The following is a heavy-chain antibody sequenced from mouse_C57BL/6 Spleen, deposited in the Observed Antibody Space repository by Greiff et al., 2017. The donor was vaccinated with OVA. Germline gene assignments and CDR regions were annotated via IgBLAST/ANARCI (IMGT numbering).Heavy chain of an antibody. V-gene: IGHV10-1*01. J-gene: IGHJ4*01. Sequence: EVHLVESGGGLVQPKGSLKLSCAASGFSFNTYAMNWVRQAPGKGLEWVARIRSKSNNYATYYADSVKDRFTISRDDSKSMLYLQMNNLKTEDTAMYYCVRHGMDYWGQGTSVTVSA. CDR3: VRHGMDY. CDR2: IRSKSNNYAT. CDR1: GFSFNTYA.